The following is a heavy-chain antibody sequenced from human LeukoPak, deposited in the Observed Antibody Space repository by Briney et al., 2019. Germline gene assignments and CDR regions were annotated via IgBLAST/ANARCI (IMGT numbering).Heavy chain of an antibody. V-gene: IGHV1-69*04. CDR2: IIPILGIA. CDR1: GGTFSSYA. J-gene: IGHJ4*02. D-gene: IGHD3-10*01. Sequence: SVKVSCKASGGTFSSYAISWVRQAPGQGLEWMGRIIPILGIANYAQKFQGRVTITADKSTSTAYMGLSSLRSEDTAVYYCARAMAMVRGVNIGGYWGQGTLVTVSS. CDR3: ARAMAMVRGVNIGGY.